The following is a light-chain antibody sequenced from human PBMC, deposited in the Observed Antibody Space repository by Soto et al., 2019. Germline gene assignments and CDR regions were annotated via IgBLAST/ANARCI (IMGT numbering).Light chain of an antibody. Sequence: DIQMTQSPSSLSASVGDRVTITCRASQTISNTLNWYQQRPGKPPHLLIYASSTLQSGVQPRFSGGGSGTEFTLTISSLQPEDFATYYCQQTYSTPISFGQGTRLEIK. CDR2: ASS. V-gene: IGKV1-39*01. CDR1: QTISNT. CDR3: QQTYSTPIS. J-gene: IGKJ5*01.